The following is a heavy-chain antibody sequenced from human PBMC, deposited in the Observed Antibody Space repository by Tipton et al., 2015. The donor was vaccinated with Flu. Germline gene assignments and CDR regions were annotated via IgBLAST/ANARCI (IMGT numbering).Heavy chain of an antibody. D-gene: IGHD3-22*01. CDR3: TRVGPNSSGYYYSDH. CDR1: GYTFINYG. V-gene: IGHV1-18*01. CDR2: VTASNGKT. Sequence: QLVQSGAEVEKPGASVKVSCRASGYTFINYGITWVRQAPGQGLEWMGWVTASNGKTNYAQKFQGRVTMTADTSTSTAYMELRSLRSDDTAVYYCTRVGPNSSGYYYSDHWGQGTLVTVSS. J-gene: IGHJ4*02.